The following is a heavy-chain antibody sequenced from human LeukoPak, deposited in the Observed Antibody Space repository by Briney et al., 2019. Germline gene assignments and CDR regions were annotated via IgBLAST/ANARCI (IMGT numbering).Heavy chain of an antibody. D-gene: IGHD5-18*01. V-gene: IGHV1-69*01. Sequence: GSSVKVSCKASGGTFSRFTISWVRQAPGQGFEWMGGITPIFGTANFAQKFQGRVTITADESTSTAYMELSSLRSEDTAVYYCARDGTQLWLGTNNYYFDYWGQGTLVTVSS. CDR3: ARDGTQLWLGTNNYYFDY. CDR2: ITPIFGTA. J-gene: IGHJ4*02. CDR1: GGTFSRFT.